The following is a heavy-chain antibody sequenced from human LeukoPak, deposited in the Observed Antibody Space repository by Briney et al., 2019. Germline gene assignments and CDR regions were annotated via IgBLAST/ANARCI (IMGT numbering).Heavy chain of an antibody. Sequence: SETLSLTCTVSGGSISSYYWSWIRQPAGKGLEWIGRIDTSGNTNYKPSLKSRVTMSVDTSKNQFSLKLSSVTAADTAVYYCARVVGYYYDSSGYYEAAWYFDYWGQGTLVTVSS. CDR2: IDTSGNT. D-gene: IGHD3-22*01. CDR3: ARVVGYYYDSSGYYEAAWYFDY. V-gene: IGHV4-4*07. CDR1: GGSISSYY. J-gene: IGHJ4*02.